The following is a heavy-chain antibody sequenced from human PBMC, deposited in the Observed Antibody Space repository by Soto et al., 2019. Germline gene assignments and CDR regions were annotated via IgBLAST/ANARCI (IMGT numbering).Heavy chain of an antibody. J-gene: IGHJ4*02. V-gene: IGHV1-18*03. CDR3: ARAGQYYDSSGYAD. D-gene: IGHD3-22*01. CDR2: ISAYNGNT. Sequence: QVKLVQSGTEVKKPGASMKVSCKASGYSFATSGISWVRQAPGQGLEWMGWISAYNGNTNYDQKLQDRIIMTTDTSTSTAYLELRSLRSDDMAVYYCARAGQYYDSSGYADWGQGTLVTVSS. CDR1: GYSFATSG.